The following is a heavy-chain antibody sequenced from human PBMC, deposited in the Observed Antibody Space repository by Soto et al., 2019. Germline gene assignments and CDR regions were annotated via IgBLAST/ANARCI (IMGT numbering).Heavy chain of an antibody. CDR1: GGSISSYY. CDR2: IYYSGST. Sequence: SETLSLTCTVSGGSISSYYWSWIRQPPGKGLEWIGYIYYSGSTNYNPSLKGRVTISVDTSKNQFSLKLSSVTAADTAVYYCARLPYCSGGSCLDDDAFDIWGQGTMVTVSS. V-gene: IGHV4-59*08. J-gene: IGHJ3*02. CDR3: ARLPYCSGGSCLDDDAFDI. D-gene: IGHD2-15*01.